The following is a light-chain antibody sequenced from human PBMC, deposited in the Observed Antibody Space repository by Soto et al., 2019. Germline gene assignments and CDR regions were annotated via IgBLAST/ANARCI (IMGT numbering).Light chain of an antibody. CDR1: QGVTTN. J-gene: IGKJ1*01. V-gene: IGKV3-15*01. CDR3: HQYNKFWT. CDR2: GAS. Sequence: VMTQSPATLSVSPGERATLSCRAGQGVTTNVAWYQQTAGQSPRLLIYGASTTATGIPARFGGSASGTEFTLTISSQQYEDFGLYCCHQYNKFWTFGQGTKVDIK.